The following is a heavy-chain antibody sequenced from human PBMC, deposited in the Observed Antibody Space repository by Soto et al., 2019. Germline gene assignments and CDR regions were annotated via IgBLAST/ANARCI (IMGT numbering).Heavy chain of an antibody. D-gene: IGHD6-13*01. CDR2: IYYSGST. J-gene: IGHJ5*01. Sequence: SETLSLTCTVSGGSISSYYWSWIRQPPGKGLEWIGYIYYSGSTNYNPSLKSRVTISVDTSKNQFSLTLSSVTAADTAVYYCARDISAGRRVWFESWGQGTLVTVSS. CDR3: ARDISAGRRVWFES. CDR1: GGSISSYY. V-gene: IGHV4-59*01.